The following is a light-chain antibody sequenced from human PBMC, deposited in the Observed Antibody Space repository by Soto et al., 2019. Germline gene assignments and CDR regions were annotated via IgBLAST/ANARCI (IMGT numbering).Light chain of an antibody. CDR3: QSYDNSQHNFHVI. V-gene: IGLV2-14*01. CDR2: EVS. Sequence: QSALTQPASVSGSPGQSITISCTGTSSDVGGYNYVSWYQQHPGKAPKLMIYEVSNRPSGVSNRFSGSKSGNTASLTISGLQAEDEADYYCQSYDNSQHNFHVIFGGGTKLTVL. CDR1: SSDVGGYNY. J-gene: IGLJ2*01.